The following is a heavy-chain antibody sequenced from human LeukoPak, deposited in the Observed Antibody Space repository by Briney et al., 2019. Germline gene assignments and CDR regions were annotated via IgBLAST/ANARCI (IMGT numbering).Heavy chain of an antibody. CDR3: AREAERRVVN. CDR1: GFSISSGYY. CDR2: IHPSGTM. D-gene: IGHD1-1*01. J-gene: IGHJ4*02. V-gene: IGHV4-38-2*02. Sequence: SETLSLTCVVFGFSISSGYYWGWIRPPPGKGLEWIGNIHPSGTMFHNSSLNSRVTMSIDTSKNQFSLKLSSVTAADTAVYYCAREAERRVVNWGQGTLVTVSS.